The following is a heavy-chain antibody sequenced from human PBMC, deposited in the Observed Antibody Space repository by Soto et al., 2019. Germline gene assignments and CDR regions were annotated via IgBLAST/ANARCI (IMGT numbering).Heavy chain of an antibody. CDR2: IYYSGST. CDR3: ARLGSSRRGNWFDP. J-gene: IGHJ5*02. Sequence: TLSLTCTVSGGSISSGGYYWSWIRQHPGKGLEWIGYIYYSGSTYYNPSLKSRVTISVDTSKNQFSLKLSSVTAADTAVYYCARLGSSRRGNWFDPWGQGTLVTVSS. CDR1: GGSISSGGYY. D-gene: IGHD6-13*01. V-gene: IGHV4-31*03.